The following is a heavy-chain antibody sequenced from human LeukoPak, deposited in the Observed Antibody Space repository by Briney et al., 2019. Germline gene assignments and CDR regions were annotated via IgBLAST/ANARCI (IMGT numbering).Heavy chain of an antibody. CDR3: AKDDGYHSQYHAFDY. J-gene: IGHJ4*02. CDR2: ISGSGGST. CDR1: GFTFSSYA. Sequence: GGSLRLSCAASGFTFSSYAMSWVRQAPGKGLEWVSAISGSGGSTYYADSVKGRFTISRDNSKNTLYLQMNSLRAEDTAVYYCAKDDGYHSQYHAFDYWGQGTLVTVSS. D-gene: IGHD3-22*01. V-gene: IGHV3-23*01.